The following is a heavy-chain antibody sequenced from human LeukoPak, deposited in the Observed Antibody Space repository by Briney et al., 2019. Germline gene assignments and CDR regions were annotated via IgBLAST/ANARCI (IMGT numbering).Heavy chain of an antibody. D-gene: IGHD3-10*01. CDR1: GDSIITSHW. J-gene: IGHJ5*02. Sequence: SETLSLTCAVSGDSIITSHWWSWVRQPPGKGLEWIGEIYHIGTTNYNPSLKSRVSISVDTSKNQFSLKLSSVTAADTAVYYCARASYYGSGSYLWGQGTLVTVSS. CDR3: ARASYYGSGSYL. V-gene: IGHV4-4*02. CDR2: IYHIGTT.